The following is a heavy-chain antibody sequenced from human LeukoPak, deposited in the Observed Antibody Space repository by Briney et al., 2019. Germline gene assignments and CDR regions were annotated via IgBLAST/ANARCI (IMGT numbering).Heavy chain of an antibody. D-gene: IGHD5-18*01. CDR1: GFTFSTYS. J-gene: IGHJ5*02. CDR2: ISSSTNYI. CDR3: ARDLEEYSYGDGWFDP. Sequence: GGSLRLSCAASGFTFSTYSMNWVRQAPGKGLEWVSSISSSTNYIYYADSVKGRFTISRDNAKNSLYLQMNSLRAEDTAVYYCARDLEEYSYGDGWFDPWGQGTQVTVSS. V-gene: IGHV3-21*01.